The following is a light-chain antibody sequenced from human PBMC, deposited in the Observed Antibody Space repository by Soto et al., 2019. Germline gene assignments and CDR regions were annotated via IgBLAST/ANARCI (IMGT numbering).Light chain of an antibody. CDR1: QDISIY. J-gene: IGKJ4*01. Sequence: IQLTQSPSSLSASIGDRVTITCRASQDISIYLAWYQQKSGEAPRLLIYGASTLQSGVPSRFSGSRSGTVFTLTIRGLQPEDFATYYCQQLHSFVLTFGGGTKVEMK. CDR3: QQLHSFVLT. CDR2: GAS. V-gene: IGKV1-9*01.